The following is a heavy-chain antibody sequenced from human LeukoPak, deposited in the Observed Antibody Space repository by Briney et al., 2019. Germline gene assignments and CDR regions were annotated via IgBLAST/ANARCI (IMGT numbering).Heavy chain of an antibody. CDR2: IYYSGST. J-gene: IGHJ4*02. CDR3: ATSLYGSGSYFYFDY. CDR1: GGSFSGYY. Sequence: SETLSLTCAVYGGSFSGYYWSWIRQPPGKGLEWIGYIYYSGSTNYNPSLKSRVTISVGASKNQFSLKLSSVTAADTAVYYCATSLYGSGSYFYFDYWGQGTLVTVSS. D-gene: IGHD3-10*01. V-gene: IGHV4-59*01.